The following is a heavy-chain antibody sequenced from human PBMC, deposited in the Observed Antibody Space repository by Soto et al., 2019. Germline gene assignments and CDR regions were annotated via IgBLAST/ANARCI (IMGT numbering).Heavy chain of an antibody. D-gene: IGHD2-2*01. Sequence: QVQLVQSAGEVKKPGASVKVSCKASGYSFTSYGISWVRRAPGQGLEWMGWISPYNGHTQFVERFQGRVTMTTDTSTKTAYMELRNLRCDDTDHYYCARDLTIVPATHPRLENYGMDVW. CDR2: ISPYNGHT. V-gene: IGHV1-18*01. CDR1: GYSFTSYG. J-gene: IGHJ6*01. CDR3: ARDLTIVPATHPRLENYGMDV.